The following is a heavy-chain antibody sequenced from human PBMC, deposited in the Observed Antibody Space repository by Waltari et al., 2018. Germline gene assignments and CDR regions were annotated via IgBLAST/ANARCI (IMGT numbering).Heavy chain of an antibody. D-gene: IGHD6-13*01. V-gene: IGHV4-34*01. CDR1: GGSFSGYY. Sequence: QVQLQQWGAGLLKPSETLSLTCAVYGGSFSGYYWSWIRQPPGKGLEWIGEINHSGSTNYNPSLKSRVTISVDTSKNQCSLKLSSVTAADTAVYYCARLGYSTNAGSGYWGQGTLVTVSS. J-gene: IGHJ4*02. CDR3: ARLGYSTNAGSGY. CDR2: INHSGST.